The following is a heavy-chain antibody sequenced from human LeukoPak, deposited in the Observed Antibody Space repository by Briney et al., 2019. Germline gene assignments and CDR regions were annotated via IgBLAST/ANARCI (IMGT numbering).Heavy chain of an antibody. Sequence: ASVKVSCKASGYTFTSYGISWVRQAPGQGLEWMGWISAYSSNTNYAQKLQGRVTMTADTSTSTAYMELRSLRSDDTAVYYCASHKYCSSSSCYAFDIWGQGPMVTVSS. V-gene: IGHV1-18*01. J-gene: IGHJ3*02. CDR3: ASHKYCSSSSCYAFDI. CDR2: ISAYSSNT. CDR1: GYTFTSYG. D-gene: IGHD2-2*01.